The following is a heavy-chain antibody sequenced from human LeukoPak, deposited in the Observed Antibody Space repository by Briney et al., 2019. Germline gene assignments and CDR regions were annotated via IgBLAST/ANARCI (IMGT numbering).Heavy chain of an antibody. CDR3: ARGACSTTSCLDY. J-gene: IGHJ4*02. CDR2: ISSSSSDI. V-gene: IGHV3-48*01. D-gene: IGHD2-2*01. CDR1: GFSFNYYS. Sequence: GGSLRLSCAASGFSFNYYSMNWVRQAPGKGLEWVSYISSSSSDIYYADSVKGRFTIARDNAKNSLYLQMNSLRAEDTAVYYCARGACSTTSCLDYWGQGTLVTVSS.